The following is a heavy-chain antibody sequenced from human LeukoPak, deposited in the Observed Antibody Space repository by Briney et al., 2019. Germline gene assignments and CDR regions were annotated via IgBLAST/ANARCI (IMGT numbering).Heavy chain of an antibody. CDR2: IDHSGST. Sequence: SETLSLTCTVSGGSISSYYWSWIRQPPGKGLEWIGEIDHSGSTNYNPSLKSRVTISVDTSKNQFSLKVSSVTAADTAVYYCTRGLGVGATRDYWGQGTLVTVSS. CDR1: GGSISSYY. J-gene: IGHJ4*02. D-gene: IGHD1-26*01. CDR3: TRGLGVGATRDY. V-gene: IGHV4-34*01.